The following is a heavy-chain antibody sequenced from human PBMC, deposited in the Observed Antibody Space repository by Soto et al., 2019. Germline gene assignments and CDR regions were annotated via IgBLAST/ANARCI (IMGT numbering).Heavy chain of an antibody. CDR1: GGSFSGYY. CDR2: INHSGST. D-gene: IGHD3-22*01. J-gene: IGHJ5*01. Sequence: PSETLSLTCAVYGGSFSGYYWSWIRQPPGKGLEWIGEINHSGSTNYNPSLKSRVTISVDTSKNQFSLKLSSVTAADTAVYYCAREAFIQYYDSSGYHIHSRGQGTPVTV. V-gene: IGHV4-34*01. CDR3: AREAFIQYYDSSGYHIHS.